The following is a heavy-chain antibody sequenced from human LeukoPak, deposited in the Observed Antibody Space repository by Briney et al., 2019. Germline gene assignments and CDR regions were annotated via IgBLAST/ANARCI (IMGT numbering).Heavy chain of an antibody. D-gene: IGHD3-3*01. CDR3: ARGPTERLTIFGVAYPEYMDV. Sequence: GASVKVSCKVSGYTLTELSMHWVRQAPGKGLEWMGGFDPEDGETIYAQKFQGRVTMTEDTSTDTAYMELSSLRSEDTAVYYCARGPTERLTIFGVAYPEYMDVWGKGTTVTVSS. J-gene: IGHJ6*03. CDR1: GYTLTELS. V-gene: IGHV1-24*01. CDR2: FDPEDGET.